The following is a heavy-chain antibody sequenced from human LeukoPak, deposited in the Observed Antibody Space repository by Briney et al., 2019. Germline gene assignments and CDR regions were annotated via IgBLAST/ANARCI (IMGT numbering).Heavy chain of an antibody. D-gene: IGHD1-26*01. CDR1: GYTFTSYG. V-gene: IGHV1-18*01. J-gene: IGHJ4*02. Sequence: ASVKVSCKASGYTFTSYGISWVRQAPGQGLEWMGWISAYNGNTNYAQKLQGRVTMTTDTSTSTAYMELSSLRSEDTAVYYCAADLGATSPFDYWGQGTLVTVSS. CDR3: AADLGATSPFDY. CDR2: ISAYNGNT.